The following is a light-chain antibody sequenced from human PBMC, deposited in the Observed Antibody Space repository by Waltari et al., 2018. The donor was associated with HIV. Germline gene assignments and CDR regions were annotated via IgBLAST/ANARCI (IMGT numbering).Light chain of an antibody. J-gene: IGLJ2*01. V-gene: IGLV2-8*01. CDR1: SSDVGGYNY. CDR2: EVI. CDR3: SSFGGGDNRVV. Sequence: QSALTQPPSASGSPGQSVTISCSGTSSDVGGYNYVSWSQRHPGKAPKLLIYEVIKRPSGVPDRFFGAKSGNVASLTVAGLRDDDEADYFCSSFGGGDNRVVFGGGTKLTVL.